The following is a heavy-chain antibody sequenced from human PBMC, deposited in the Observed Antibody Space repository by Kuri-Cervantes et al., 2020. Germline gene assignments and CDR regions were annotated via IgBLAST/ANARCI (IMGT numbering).Heavy chain of an antibody. D-gene: IGHD6-19*01. CDR2: INHSGRT. Sequence: SQTLSLTCAVFGETFSGYYWIWIRQPPGKGLEWIGEINHSGRTNYNPSLKSRVTISLDTSKNQFSLKLSSATAADTAVYYCAKEGAAVAGLYYHMDVWGKGTTVTVSS. V-gene: IGHV4-34*01. CDR3: AKEGAAVAGLYYHMDV. CDR1: GETFSGYY. J-gene: IGHJ6*03.